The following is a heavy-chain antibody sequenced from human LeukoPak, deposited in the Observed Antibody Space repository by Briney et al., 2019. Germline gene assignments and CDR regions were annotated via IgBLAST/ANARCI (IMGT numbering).Heavy chain of an antibody. V-gene: IGHV1-18*01. CDR1: GYTFTSYG. CDR3: ARAPYQLPYFDY. D-gene: IGHD2-2*01. J-gene: IGHJ4*02. CDR2: ISTYNGNT. Sequence: ASVKVSCKASGYTFTSYGISWVRQAPGPGLEWMGWISTYNGNTNYAQKLQGRVTMTTDTSTSTAYMELRSLRSDDTAVYYCARAPYQLPYFDYWGQGTLVTVSS.